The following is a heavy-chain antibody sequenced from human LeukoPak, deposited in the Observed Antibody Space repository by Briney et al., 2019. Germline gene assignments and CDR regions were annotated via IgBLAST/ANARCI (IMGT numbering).Heavy chain of an antibody. Sequence: GASVKVSCKASGGTFSSYAISWVRQAPGQGLEWMGGIIPIFGTANYAQKFQGRVTITADESTSTAYMELSSLRSEDTAVYYCARRELELKTSHYYYGMDVWGQGTTVTVSS. CDR2: IIPIFGTA. CDR3: ARRELELKTSHYYYGMDV. CDR1: GGTFSSYA. V-gene: IGHV1-69*13. J-gene: IGHJ6*02. D-gene: IGHD1-7*01.